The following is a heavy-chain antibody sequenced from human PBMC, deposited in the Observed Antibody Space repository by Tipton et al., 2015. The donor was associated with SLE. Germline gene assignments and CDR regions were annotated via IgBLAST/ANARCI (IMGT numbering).Heavy chain of an antibody. CDR1: GYSISSGYY. V-gene: IGHV4-38-2*01. CDR3: ARGPAYYDFWSGYYRGFDY. Sequence: TLSLTCDVSGYSISSGYYWGWIRQPPGKGLEWIGSIYHSGSTYYNPSLKSRVTISVDTSKNQFSLKLSSVTAADTAVYYCARGPAYYDFWSGYYRGFDYWGQGTLVTVSS. CDR2: IYHSGST. D-gene: IGHD3-3*01. J-gene: IGHJ4*02.